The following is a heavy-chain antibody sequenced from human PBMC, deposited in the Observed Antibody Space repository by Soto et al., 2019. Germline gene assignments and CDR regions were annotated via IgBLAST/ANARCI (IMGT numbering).Heavy chain of an antibody. CDR3: ARDRCTSTSCPNWFDP. CDR2: MLYDGSNK. Sequence: GGSLRLSCAASGLTFSSYGMHWVRQAPGKGLEWVALMLYDGSNKYYADSVKGRFTISRDNSKNTLYLQMNSLRAEDTAVYYCARDRCTSTSCPNWFDPWGQGTLVTVSS. CDR1: GLTFSSYG. V-gene: IGHV3-33*05. J-gene: IGHJ5*02. D-gene: IGHD2-2*01.